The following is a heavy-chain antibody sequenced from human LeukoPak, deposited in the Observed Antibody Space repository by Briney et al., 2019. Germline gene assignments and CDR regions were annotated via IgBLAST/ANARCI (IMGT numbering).Heavy chain of an antibody. D-gene: IGHD5-24*01. CDR3: ARAPLVLQYRWWFDP. CDR2: ISPGGDTI. Sequence: SGGSLRLSCAASGFTFSSYAMSWVRQAPGKGLEWISYISPGGDTIYYADSVKGRFTISRDNAKNSLYLQMNSLRAEDTAVYHCARAPLVLQYRWWFDPWGQGTLVIVSS. CDR1: GFTFSSYA. V-gene: IGHV3-48*03. J-gene: IGHJ5*02.